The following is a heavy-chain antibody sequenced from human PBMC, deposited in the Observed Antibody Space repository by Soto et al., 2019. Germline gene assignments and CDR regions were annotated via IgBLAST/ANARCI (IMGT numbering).Heavy chain of an antibody. CDR3: VRVKIYYYYGMDV. J-gene: IGHJ6*02. CDR1: GFTFSRYA. D-gene: IGHD4-4*01. V-gene: IGHV3-23*01. CDR2: IGGSGSNK. Sequence: PGGSLRLSCAASGFTFSRYAMSWVRQAPGKGPEWVSGIGGSGSNKYYADSVNGRFTISRDNSKNTLYLQMNSLRTEDTAVYYCVRVKIYYYYGMDVWGQGTTVTVSS.